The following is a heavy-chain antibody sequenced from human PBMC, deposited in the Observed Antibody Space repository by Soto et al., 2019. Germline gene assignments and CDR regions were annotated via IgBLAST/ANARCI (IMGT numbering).Heavy chain of an antibody. CDR1: GGSISSYY. D-gene: IGHD2-15*01. CDR3: ARSTTRPRSNVVVVVAATGAFDI. J-gene: IGHJ3*02. V-gene: IGHV4-4*07. Sequence: SETLSLTCTVSGGSISSYYWSWIRQPAGKGLEWIGRIYTSGSTNYNPSLKSRVTMSVDTSKNQFSLKLSSVTAADTAVYYCARSTTRPRSNVVVVVAATGAFDIWGQGTMVTVSS. CDR2: IYTSGST.